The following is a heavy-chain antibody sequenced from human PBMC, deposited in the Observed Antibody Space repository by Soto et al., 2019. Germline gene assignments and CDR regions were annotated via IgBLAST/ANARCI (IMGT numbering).Heavy chain of an antibody. J-gene: IGHJ3*02. CDR1: GFTFISYS. CDR2: ISSSSSYI. V-gene: IGHV3-21*01. D-gene: IGHD1-26*01. Sequence: EVQLVESGGGLVKPGGSLRLSCAASGFTFISYSMNWVRQAPGKGLEWVSSISSSSSYIYYADSVKGRFTISRDNAKNSLYLQMNSLRAEDTAVYYCARGGSGSFIDAFDIWGQGTMVTVSS. CDR3: ARGGSGSFIDAFDI.